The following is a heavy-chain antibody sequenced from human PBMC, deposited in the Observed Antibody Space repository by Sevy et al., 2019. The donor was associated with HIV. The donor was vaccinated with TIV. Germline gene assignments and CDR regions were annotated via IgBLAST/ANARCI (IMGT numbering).Heavy chain of an antibody. J-gene: IGHJ4*02. Sequence: SETLSLTCTVSGGSISSSSYYWGWIRQPPGKGREWIGSIYYSGSTYYNPSLKSRVTISVDTSKNQFSLKLSSVTAADTAVYYCARLDTAMVNWYFDYWGQGTLVTVSS. CDR3: ARLDTAMVNWYFDY. CDR2: IYYSGST. V-gene: IGHV4-39*01. CDR1: GGSISSSSYY. D-gene: IGHD5-18*01.